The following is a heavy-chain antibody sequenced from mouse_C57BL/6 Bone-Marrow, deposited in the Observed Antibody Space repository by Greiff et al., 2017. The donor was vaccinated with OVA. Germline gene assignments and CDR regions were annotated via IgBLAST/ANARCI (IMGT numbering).Heavy chain of an antibody. CDR2: ISDGGSYT. J-gene: IGHJ4*01. V-gene: IGHV5-4*03. CDR1: GFTFSSYA. Sequence: EVKLVESGGGLVKPGGSLKLSCAASGFTFSSYAMSWVRQTPEKRLEWVATISDGGSYTYYPVNVKGRFTISRDNAKNNLYLQMSHLKSEDTAMYYCASLLVYYAMDYWGQGTSVTVSS. CDR3: ASLLVYYAMDY.